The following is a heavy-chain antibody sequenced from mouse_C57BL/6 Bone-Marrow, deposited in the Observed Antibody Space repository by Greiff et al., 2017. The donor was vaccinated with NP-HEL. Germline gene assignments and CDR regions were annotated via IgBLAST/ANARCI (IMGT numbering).Heavy chain of an antibody. J-gene: IGHJ1*03. CDR1: GFTFSDAW. Sequence: EVQVVESGGGLVQPGGSMKLSCAASGFTFSDAWMDWVRQSPEKGLEWVAEIRNKANNHATYYAESVKGRFTISRDDSKSSVYLQMNSLRAEDTGIYYCTLDARWYFDVWGTGTTVTVSS. D-gene: IGHD3-1*01. V-gene: IGHV6-6*01. CDR3: TLDARWYFDV. CDR2: IRNKANNHAT.